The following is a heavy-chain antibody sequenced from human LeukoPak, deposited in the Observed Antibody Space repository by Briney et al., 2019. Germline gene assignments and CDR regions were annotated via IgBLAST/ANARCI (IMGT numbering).Heavy chain of an antibody. CDR2: IKQDGSER. D-gene: IGHD5-24*01. CDR3: EKEGWLQLSAIDY. J-gene: IGHJ4*02. CDR1: GFTFSDFW. V-gene: IGHV3-7*03. Sequence: GSLRLSCAASGFTFSDFWMTWIRQPPGQGLEWVAHIKQDGSERKYVDSVKGRFTISRDNAKKSLYLQMNSLRAEDTAIYYCEKEGWLQLSAIDYWGQGTLVTVSS.